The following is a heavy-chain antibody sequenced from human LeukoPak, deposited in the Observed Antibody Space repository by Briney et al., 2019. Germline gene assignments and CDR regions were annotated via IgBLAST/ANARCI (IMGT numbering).Heavy chain of an antibody. J-gene: IGHJ4*02. CDR1: GFTFSSYA. CDR2: ISYDGSNK. CDR3: GRGGGGTYCSSTSCPGGLDY. Sequence: GGSLRLSCAASGFTFSSYAMHWVRQAPGKGLEWVAVISYDGSNKYYADSVKGRFTISRDNSKNTLYLQMNSLRAEDTAVYYCGRGGGGTYCSSTSCPGGLDYWGQGTLVTVSS. V-gene: IGHV3-30*04. D-gene: IGHD2-2*01.